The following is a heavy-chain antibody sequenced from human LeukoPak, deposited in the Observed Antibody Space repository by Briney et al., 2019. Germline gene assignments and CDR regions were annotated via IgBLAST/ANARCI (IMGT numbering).Heavy chain of an antibody. J-gene: IGHJ4*02. D-gene: IGHD3-22*01. CDR1: GGTFSSYA. CDR3: ARGPFMIARQYYFDY. Sequence: SVKVSCKASGGTFSSYAISWVRQAPGQGLEWMGGIVPIFGTANYAQKFQGRVTITADESTSTAYMELSSLRSEDTAVYYCARGPFMIARQYYFDYWGQGTLVTVSS. CDR2: IVPIFGTA. V-gene: IGHV1-69*13.